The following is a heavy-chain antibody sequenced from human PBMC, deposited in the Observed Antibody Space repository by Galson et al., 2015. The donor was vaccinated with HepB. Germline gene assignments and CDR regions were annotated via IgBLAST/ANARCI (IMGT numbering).Heavy chain of an antibody. CDR1: GFTFINYA. V-gene: IGHV3-30*02. CDR2: IHYDGSNK. D-gene: IGHD1-26*01. Sequence: SLRLSCAASGFTFINYAMHWVRQAPGKGLEWVAFIHYDGSNKYYADAVTGRLTISRDNSKNTLYLQMNSLRAEDSAVYYCAKVTVVVGATRADHWGQGTLVTVSS. J-gene: IGHJ4*02. CDR3: AKVTVVVGATRADH.